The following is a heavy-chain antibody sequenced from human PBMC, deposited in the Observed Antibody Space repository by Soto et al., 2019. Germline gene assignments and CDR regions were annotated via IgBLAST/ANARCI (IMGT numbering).Heavy chain of an antibody. CDR2: IYYSGST. CDR1: GGSISSGGYY. Sequence: SETLSLTCTVSGGSISSGGYYWSWIRQHPGKGLEWIGYIYYSGSTYYNPSLKSRVTISVDTSKNQFSLKLSSVTAADTAVYYCARGRVYGSGSYRYYYYGMDVWGQGTTVTVSS. CDR3: ARGRVYGSGSYRYYYYGMDV. V-gene: IGHV4-31*03. J-gene: IGHJ6*02. D-gene: IGHD3-10*01.